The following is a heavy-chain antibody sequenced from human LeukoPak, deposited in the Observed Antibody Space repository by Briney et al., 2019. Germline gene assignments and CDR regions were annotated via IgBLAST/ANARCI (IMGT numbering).Heavy chain of an antibody. J-gene: IGHJ5*02. V-gene: IGHV3-33*01. D-gene: IGHD6-19*01. Sequence: GSLRLSCAASGFPFSGYGMHWVRQAPGKGLEWVAVIWYDGSKAYYVDSVKGRFTISRDNSKNTLYLQMNSLRVDDTGVYYCARFEGLVAGLDQWGRGTLVTVSS. CDR1: GFPFSGYG. CDR2: IWYDGSKA. CDR3: ARFEGLVAGLDQ.